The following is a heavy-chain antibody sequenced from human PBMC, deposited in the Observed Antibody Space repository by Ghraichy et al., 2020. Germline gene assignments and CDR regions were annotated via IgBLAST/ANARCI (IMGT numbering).Heavy chain of an antibody. D-gene: IGHD4-23*01. CDR2: ITSSGDTR. CDR3: ARDQQLPILGV. Sequence: GGSLRLSCAASGFSFRDYYMSWIRQAPGKGLEWVSYITSSGDTRYYADSVKGRFTISRDNAKNSLYLQMNSLRAEDTAVYYCARDQQLPILGVWGQGTTVTVSS. CDR1: GFSFRDYY. J-gene: IGHJ6*02. V-gene: IGHV3-11*01.